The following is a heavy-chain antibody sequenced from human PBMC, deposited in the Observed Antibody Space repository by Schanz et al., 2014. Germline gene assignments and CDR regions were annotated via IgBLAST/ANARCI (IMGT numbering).Heavy chain of an antibody. CDR3: AKVMGYCSGGTCYDYYYYGLDV. Sequence: EVQLLESGGGLVQPGGSLRLSCAASGFTFSSYAMSWVRQAPGKGLEWVSALSGSGGSTYYADSVKGRFTISRDNSKNTLYLQMDSLSADNTAVLYCAKVMGYCSGGTCYDYYYYGLDVWGQGTTVTVSS. CDR1: GFTFSSYA. V-gene: IGHV3-23*01. CDR2: LSGSGGST. D-gene: IGHD2-15*01. J-gene: IGHJ6*02.